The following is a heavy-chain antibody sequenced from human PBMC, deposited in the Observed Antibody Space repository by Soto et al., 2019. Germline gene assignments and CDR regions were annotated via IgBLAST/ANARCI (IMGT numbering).Heavy chain of an antibody. V-gene: IGHV3-73*02. CDR2: IRSKANSYAT. D-gene: IGHD3-10*01. Sequence: EVQLVESGGGLVQPGGSLKLSCAASGFTFSGSAMHWVRQASGKGLEWVGRIRSKANSYATAYAASVKGRFTISRDDSKTTAYLQMNSLKTEDTAVYYCTSPVYSMVRGVMGEDYWGQGTLVTVSS. J-gene: IGHJ4*02. CDR1: GFTFSGSA. CDR3: TSPVYSMVRGVMGEDY.